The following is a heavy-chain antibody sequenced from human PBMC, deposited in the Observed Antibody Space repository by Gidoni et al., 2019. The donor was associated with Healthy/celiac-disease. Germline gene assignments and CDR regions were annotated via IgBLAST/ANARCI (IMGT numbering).Heavy chain of an antibody. Sequence: QVQLQQWGAGLLTPSETLSLTCAVYGGSFSGYYWSWIRQPPGKGLEWIGEINHSGSTNYNPSLKSRVTISVDTSKNQFSLKLSSVTAADTAVYYCARGLVTMVRGVSGWFDPWGQGTLVTVSS. CDR3: ARGLVTMVRGVSGWFDP. V-gene: IGHV4-34*01. CDR1: GGSFSGYY. J-gene: IGHJ5*02. CDR2: INHSGST. D-gene: IGHD3-10*01.